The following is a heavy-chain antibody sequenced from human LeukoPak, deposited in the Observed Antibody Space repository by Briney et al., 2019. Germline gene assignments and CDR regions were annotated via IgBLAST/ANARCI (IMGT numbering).Heavy chain of an antibody. CDR2: ISRSATTI. D-gene: IGHD6-13*01. Sequence: GGSLRLSCAASGFTFSSYEMNWVRQAPGKGLEWVSSISRSATTIYYADSVKGRFTISRDNAKNSLYLQMNSLRAEDTAVYFCARVGTLSSSWLLYWGQGTLVTVSS. CDR3: ARVGTLSSSWLLY. CDR1: GFTFSSYE. J-gene: IGHJ4*02. V-gene: IGHV3-48*03.